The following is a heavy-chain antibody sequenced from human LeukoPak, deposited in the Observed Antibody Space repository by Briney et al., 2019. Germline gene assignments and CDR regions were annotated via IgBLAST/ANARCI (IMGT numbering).Heavy chain of an antibody. CDR3: VRDPGRARVRGRAGHYFST. Sequence: GGSLRPSSAASGFTFSSYGMHWLRQAPGKGLEWVAVISYDGSNKYYADSVKGRFTISRDNSKNTLYLQMNSLTVEDMAVYYCVRDPGRARVRGRAGHYFSTRGPGNLVTVSS. CDR2: ISYDGSNK. CDR1: GFTFSSYG. V-gene: IGHV3-30-3*01. D-gene: IGHD3-10*01. J-gene: IGHJ4*02.